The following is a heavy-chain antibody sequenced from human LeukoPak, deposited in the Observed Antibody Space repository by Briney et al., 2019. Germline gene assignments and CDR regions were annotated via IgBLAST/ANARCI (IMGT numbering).Heavy chain of an antibody. D-gene: IGHD7-27*01. CDR3: ASHGDPTYYYYMHV. V-gene: IGHV4-38-2*01. J-gene: IGHJ6*03. CDR1: GYSISSGYY. CDR2: IYHSGST. Sequence: SETLSLTCAVSGYSISSGYYWGWIRQPPGKGQEWIGSIYHSGSTYYNPSLKSRVTISVDTSKSQFSLKLSSVTAADTAVYYCASHGDPTYYYYMHVWGKGTTVTVSS.